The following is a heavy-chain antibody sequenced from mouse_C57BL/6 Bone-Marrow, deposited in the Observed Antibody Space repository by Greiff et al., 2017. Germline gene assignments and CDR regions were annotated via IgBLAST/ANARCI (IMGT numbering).Heavy chain of an antibody. CDR2: IDPSDSET. J-gene: IGHJ4*01. CDR1: GYTFTSYW. D-gene: IGHD4-1*01. Sequence: QVQLQQPGAELVRPGSSVKLSCKASGYTFTSYWMHWVKQRPIQGLEWIGNIDPSDSETHYNQKFKDKATLTVDKSSRTAYMQLSSLTSEDSAVYYCARAGGYYAMDYWGQGTSVTVSS. V-gene: IGHV1-52*01. CDR3: ARAGGYYAMDY.